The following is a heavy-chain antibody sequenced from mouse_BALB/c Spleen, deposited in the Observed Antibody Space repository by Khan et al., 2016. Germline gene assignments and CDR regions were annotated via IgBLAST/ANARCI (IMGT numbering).Heavy chain of an antibody. Sequence: VQLKQSGPEVVKPGASVKISCKASGYSFTGYFMNWVKQNHGKSLEWIGRINPYNGDTFYSQKFRGKATLTVDRSSNTAYMELRSLASEDSEGYYCTGGWGYYGRDAMDYWGQGTPDTVSS. D-gene: IGHD1-1*01. CDR1: GYSFTGYF. CDR2: INPYNGDT. V-gene: IGHV1-20*02. CDR3: TGGWGYYGRDAMDY. J-gene: IGHJ4*01.